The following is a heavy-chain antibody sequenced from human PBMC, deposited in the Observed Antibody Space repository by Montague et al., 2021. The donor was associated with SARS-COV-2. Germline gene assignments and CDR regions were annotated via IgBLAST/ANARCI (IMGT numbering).Heavy chain of an antibody. CDR1: GFTFRTYE. CDR2: ISSIGSTI. J-gene: IGHJ4*02. Sequence: SLRLSCAASGFTFRTYEMNWVRQAPGKGLEWVSDISSIGSTIYYADSVKGRFTISRDNAKNSLYLQMNSLRAEDTAVYYCERDGWFGELECWCQGTLVTVST. CDR3: ERDGWFGELEC. V-gene: IGHV3-48*03. D-gene: IGHD3-10*01.